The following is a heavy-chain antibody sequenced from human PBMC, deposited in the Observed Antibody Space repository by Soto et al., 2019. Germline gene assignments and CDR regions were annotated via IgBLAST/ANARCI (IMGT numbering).Heavy chain of an antibody. V-gene: IGHV3-11*01. CDR1: GVTFSVYY. D-gene: IGHD2-21*01. J-gene: IGHJ3*02. Sequence: QVQLVESGGRLVMPGGSLRLSCAASGVTFSVYYMSWIRQAPGKGLEWVSHIGSSGGSTYYADSVRGRFTISRDNAKNSLYLQMNSLSAEDTALYYCAGRVGMGASDIWGQGTMVTVSS. CDR2: IGSSGGST. CDR3: AGRVGMGASDI.